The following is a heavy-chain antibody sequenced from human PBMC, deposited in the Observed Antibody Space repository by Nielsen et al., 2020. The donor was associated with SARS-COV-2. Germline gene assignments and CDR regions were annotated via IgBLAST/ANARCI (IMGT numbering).Heavy chain of an antibody. D-gene: IGHD3-9*01. J-gene: IGHJ4*02. V-gene: IGHV4-59*01. Sequence: SETLSLTCTVSGGSISSYYWSWIRQPPGKGLEWIGYIYYSGSTNYNPSLKSRVTISVDTSKNQFSLKLSSVTAADTAVYYCAREGYDILTGYRYSYFDYWGQGTLVTVSS. CDR2: IYYSGST. CDR1: GGSISSYY. CDR3: AREGYDILTGYRYSYFDY.